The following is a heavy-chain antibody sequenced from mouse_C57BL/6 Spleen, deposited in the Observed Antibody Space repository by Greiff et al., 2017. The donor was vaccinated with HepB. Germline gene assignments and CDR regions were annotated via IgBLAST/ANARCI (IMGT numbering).Heavy chain of an antibody. Sequence: QVQLQQSGAELARPGASVKMSCKASGYTFTSYTMHWVKQRPGQGLEWIGYINPSSGYTKYNQKFKDKATLTADKSSSTAYMQLSSLTSEDSAVYYCARGIYYGSSYDNYFDYWGQGTTLTVSS. D-gene: IGHD1-1*01. CDR3: ARGIYYGSSYDNYFDY. J-gene: IGHJ2*01. CDR2: INPSSGYT. CDR1: GYTFTSYT. V-gene: IGHV1-4*01.